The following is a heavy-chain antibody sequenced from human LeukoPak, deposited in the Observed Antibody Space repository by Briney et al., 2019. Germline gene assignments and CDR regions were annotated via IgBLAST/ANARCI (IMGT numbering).Heavy chain of an antibody. Sequence: PSETLSLTCAVYGGSFSGYYWSWIRQPPGKGLEWIGEINHSGSTNYNPSLKSRVTISVNTSKNQFSLKLTSVTAADTAVYYCARVEFRFSNWFDPWGQGTLVIVSS. J-gene: IGHJ5*02. V-gene: IGHV4-34*01. CDR1: GGSFSGYY. CDR3: ARVEFRFSNWFDP. D-gene: IGHD3-3*01. CDR2: INHSGST.